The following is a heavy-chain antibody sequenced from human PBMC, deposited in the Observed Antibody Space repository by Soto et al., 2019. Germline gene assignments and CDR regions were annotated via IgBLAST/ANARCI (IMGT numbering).Heavy chain of an antibody. D-gene: IGHD3-22*01. CDR3: AKPIYYDSSGYYLDFQH. CDR1: GVTFSSYA. J-gene: IGHJ1*01. Sequence: GGSLRLSCAASGVTFSSYAMSWVRQAPGKGLEWVSAISGSGGSTYYADSVKGRFTISRDNSKNTLYLQMNSLRAEDTAVYYCAKPIYYDSSGYYLDFQHWGQGTLVTVS. V-gene: IGHV3-23*01. CDR2: ISGSGGST.